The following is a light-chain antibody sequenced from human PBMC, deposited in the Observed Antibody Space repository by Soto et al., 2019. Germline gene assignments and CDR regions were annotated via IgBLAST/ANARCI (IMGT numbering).Light chain of an antibody. CDR3: QQSYSTRVT. V-gene: IGKV1-39*01. J-gene: IGKJ3*01. CDR1: QSISNF. Sequence: DIQMTQSPSSLSASVGDRVTITCRASQSISNFLNWYQQKPGKAPQLLIYTASSLQGGVPSRFSGSGSGTDFTLTISSLQPEDFATYFCQQSYSTRVTFGPGTRVDIK. CDR2: TAS.